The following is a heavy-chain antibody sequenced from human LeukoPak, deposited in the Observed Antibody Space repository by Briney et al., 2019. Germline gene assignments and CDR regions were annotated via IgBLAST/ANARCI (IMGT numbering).Heavy chain of an antibody. J-gene: IGHJ4*02. CDR1: GGTFSSYA. V-gene: IGHV1-69*04. CDR3: ARAGVAVAGVYYFDY. CDR2: IIPILGIA. Sequence: ASVKVSCKASGGTFSSYAISWVRQAPGQGLEWMGRIIPILGIANYAQKFQGRVTITADKSTSTAYMELSSLRSEDTAVYYCARAGVAVAGVYYFDYWGQGTLVTVSS. D-gene: IGHD6-19*01.